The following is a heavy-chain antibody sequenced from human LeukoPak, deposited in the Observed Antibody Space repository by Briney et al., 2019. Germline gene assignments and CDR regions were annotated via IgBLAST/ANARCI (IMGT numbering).Heavy chain of an antibody. CDR3: AKDLFPVDTAMDLYYFDY. Sequence: PGGSLRLSCAASGFTFSSYAMSWVRQAPGKGLERVSAISGSGGGTYYADSVKGRFTISRDNSKNTLYLQMNSLRAEDTALYYCAKDLFPVDTAMDLYYFDYWGQGTLVTVSS. CDR1: GFTFSSYA. CDR2: ISGSGGGT. D-gene: IGHD5-18*01. V-gene: IGHV3-23*01. J-gene: IGHJ4*02.